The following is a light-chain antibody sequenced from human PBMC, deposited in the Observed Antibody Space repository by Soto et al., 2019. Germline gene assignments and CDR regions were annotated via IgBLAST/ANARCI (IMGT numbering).Light chain of an antibody. V-gene: IGKV3-20*01. CDR2: GTS. CDR1: QSVSNNY. Sequence: SVFSECPCTLSLNPGERATLSCRAIQSVSNNYLAWYQQKPGQAPRLLMYGTSSRATGIPDRFSGSGSGTDFTLTISSLEPEDFAVYYCRQYGRSPRGRFGQGTKVDIK. J-gene: IGKJ1*01. CDR3: RQYGRSPRGR.